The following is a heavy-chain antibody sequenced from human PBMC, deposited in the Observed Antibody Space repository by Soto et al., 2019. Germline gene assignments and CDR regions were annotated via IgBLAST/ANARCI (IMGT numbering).Heavy chain of an antibody. CDR3: ATVGYYYDTSGYYYVGY. D-gene: IGHD3-22*01. Sequence: AGSLRLSCAASGFTFSSYAMSWVRQAPGKGLEECSAIIGSGGSTYYADSVRGRFTISRDNSKNTLYLQMSSLRAEDTAIYFCATVGYYYDTSGYYYVGYWGQGTLVTVSS. V-gene: IGHV3-23*01. CDR1: GFTFSSYA. CDR2: IIGSGGST. J-gene: IGHJ4*02.